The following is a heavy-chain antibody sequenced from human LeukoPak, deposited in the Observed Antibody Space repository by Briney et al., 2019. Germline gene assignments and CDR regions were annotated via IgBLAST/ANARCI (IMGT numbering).Heavy chain of an antibody. V-gene: IGHV3-48*02. Sequence: PGGSLRLSCAASGFTFSSHSMNWVRQAPGKGLEWVSYISSSSSTIYYADSVKGRFTISRDNAKNSLYLQMNSLRDEDTAVYYCARGSEYSSGWLSDYWGQGTLVTVSS. CDR1: GFTFSSHS. D-gene: IGHD6-19*01. CDR3: ARGSEYSSGWLSDY. CDR2: ISSSSSTI. J-gene: IGHJ4*02.